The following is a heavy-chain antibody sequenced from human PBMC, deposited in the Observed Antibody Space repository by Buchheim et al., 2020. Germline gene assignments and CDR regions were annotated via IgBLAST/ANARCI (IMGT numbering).Heavy chain of an antibody. CDR1: GFTFSTYA. D-gene: IGHD6-6*01. CDR3: AKTRSISSHYYYGMDV. Sequence: EVQLLESGGNLVQPGGSLRLSCAASGFTFSTYAMSWVRQAPGKGLEWVSGINTGGDSTYNTDSVRGRFTISRDDSRNTLYLPMNSLRAEDTAIYFCAKTRSISSHYYYGMDVWGQGTT. CDR2: INTGGDST. J-gene: IGHJ6*02. V-gene: IGHV3-23*01.